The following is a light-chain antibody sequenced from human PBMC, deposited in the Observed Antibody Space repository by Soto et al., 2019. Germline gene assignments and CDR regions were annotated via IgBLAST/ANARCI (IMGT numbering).Light chain of an antibody. Sequence: QSVLTQPPSASGSPGQSLTISCTGTSSDVGFYNFVSWYQQRPGKAPKLVIYEVTKRPSVVPDRFSGSKSGTTASLTVSGLQADDEADYYCASYAGTKLFVFGSGTKGTVL. J-gene: IGLJ1*01. CDR1: SSDVGFYNF. CDR3: ASYAGTKLFV. CDR2: EVT. V-gene: IGLV2-8*01.